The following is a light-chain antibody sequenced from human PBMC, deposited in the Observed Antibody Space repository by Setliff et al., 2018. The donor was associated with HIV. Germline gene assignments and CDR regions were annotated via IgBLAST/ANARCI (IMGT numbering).Light chain of an antibody. V-gene: IGKV1-5*03. CDR1: QAISSS. CDR2: KAS. J-gene: IGKJ1*01. Sequence: DVQMTQSPSTLSASVGDRVVITCRASQAISSSLAWYQQKPGKAPKLLVYKASTLESGVPSRFSGSGSGTEFTLTITSLQPDDLATYYCQQYSTTWTFGQGTKVDIK. CDR3: QQYSTTWT.